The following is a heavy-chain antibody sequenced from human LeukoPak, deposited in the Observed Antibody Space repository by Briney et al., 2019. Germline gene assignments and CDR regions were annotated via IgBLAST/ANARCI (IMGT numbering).Heavy chain of an antibody. D-gene: IGHD5-12*01. CDR1: GFTFSSYA. J-gene: IGHJ4*02. CDR3: TRAGTVATIVDH. V-gene: IGHV3-21*04. CDR2: ISSSSSYI. Sequence: GGSLRLSCAAPGFTFSSYAMSWVRQAPGKGLEWVSSISSSSSYIYYADSVKGRFTISRDNAKNSLYLQMNSLRAEDTALYYCTRAGTVATIVDHWGQGTLVTVSS.